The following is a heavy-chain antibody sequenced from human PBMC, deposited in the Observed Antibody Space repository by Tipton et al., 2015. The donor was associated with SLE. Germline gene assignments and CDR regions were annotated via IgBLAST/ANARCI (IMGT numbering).Heavy chain of an antibody. CDR2: IHYAGGT. D-gene: IGHD3-16*01. CDR1: SYSISNDNW. V-gene: IGHV4-28*01. J-gene: IGHJ2*01. Sequence: TLSLTCAVSSYSISNDNWWGWIRQSPAQGLEWIGTIHYAGGTYYNPSLRSRLTISVDTSENHFSLNLNSVTAADTAVYFCARQRGYYDGTPFPPWNFDLWGRGTQVTVSS. CDR3: ARQRGYYDGTPFPPWNFDL.